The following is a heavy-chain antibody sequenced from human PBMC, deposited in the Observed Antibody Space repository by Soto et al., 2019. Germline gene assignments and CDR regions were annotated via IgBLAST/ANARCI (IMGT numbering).Heavy chain of an antibody. D-gene: IGHD3-9*01. J-gene: IGHJ6*03. CDR3: AMEGGLVTLYYMDV. CDR1: GYTFTRYH. V-gene: IGHV1-46*03. Sequence: ASVKVSCKASGYTFTRYHRHWVRQAPGQGLEWMGIINPSGGSTSYAQKFQGRVTMTRDTSTSTVYMELSSLRFEDTAVYYCAMEGGLVTLYYMDVWGKGTTVTVSS. CDR2: INPSGGST.